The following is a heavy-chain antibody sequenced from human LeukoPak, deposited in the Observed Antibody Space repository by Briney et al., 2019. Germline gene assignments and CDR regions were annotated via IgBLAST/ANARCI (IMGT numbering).Heavy chain of an antibody. J-gene: IGHJ5*02. D-gene: IGHD1-26*01. CDR2: ISSSSSYI. Sequence: SGGSLRLSCAASGLTFIGYSINGVPQAPGRGLGWVSSISSSSSYIYYADSVKGRFTISRDNAKNSLYLQMNSLRAEDTAVYYCARDRWEQSTNWFDPWGQGTLVTVSS. CDR3: ARDRWEQSTNWFDP. CDR1: GLTFIGYS. V-gene: IGHV3-21*01.